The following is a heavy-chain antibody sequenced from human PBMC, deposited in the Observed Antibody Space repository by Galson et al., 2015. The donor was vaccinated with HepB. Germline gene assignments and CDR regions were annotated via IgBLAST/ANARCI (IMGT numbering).Heavy chain of an antibody. Sequence: SLRLSCAASGLTFNNAWMSWVRQAPGKGLEWVGRVKSKVDGGTTDYAAPVKGRFTISRDDSKNTLFLQMNSLKTEDTAVYYCATAYCGADCRDWGGYYYYMDVWGKGTTVSVSS. CDR2: VKSKVDGGTT. CDR1: GLTFNNAW. CDR3: ATAYCGADCRDWGGYYYYMDV. J-gene: IGHJ6*03. V-gene: IGHV3-15*01. D-gene: IGHD2-21*01.